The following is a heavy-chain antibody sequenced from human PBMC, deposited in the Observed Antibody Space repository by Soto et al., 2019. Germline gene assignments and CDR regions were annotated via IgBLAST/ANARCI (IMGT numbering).Heavy chain of an antibody. CDR2: ISYDGSNK. V-gene: IGHV3-30-3*01. CDR1: GFTFSSYA. J-gene: IGHJ4*02. CDR3: ARDTGLYSYGYSPLAY. D-gene: IGHD5-18*01. Sequence: GGSLRLSCAASGFTFSSYAMHWVRQAPGKGLEWVAVISYDGSNKYYADSVKGRFTISRDNSKNTLYLQMNSLRAEDTAVYYCARDTGLYSYGYSPLAYWGQGTLVTVSS.